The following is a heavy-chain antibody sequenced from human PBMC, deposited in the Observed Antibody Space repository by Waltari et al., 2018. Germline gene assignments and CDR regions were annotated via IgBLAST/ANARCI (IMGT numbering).Heavy chain of an antibody. CDR3: VRLAYYDFWSGYDNYGMDV. Sequence: QLQLQESGPGLVKPSETLSLTCTVSGGSISSSSYYWGWIRQPPGKGLEWIGSIYYSGSTYYNPSLKSRVTISVDTSKNQFSLKLSSVTAADTAVYYCVRLAYYDFWSGYDNYGMDVWGQGTTVTVSS. J-gene: IGHJ6*02. D-gene: IGHD3-3*01. V-gene: IGHV4-39*01. CDR2: IYYSGST. CDR1: GGSISSSSYY.